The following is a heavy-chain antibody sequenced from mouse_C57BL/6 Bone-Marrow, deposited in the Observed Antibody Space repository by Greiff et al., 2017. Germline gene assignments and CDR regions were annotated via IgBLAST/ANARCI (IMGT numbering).Heavy chain of an antibody. CDR2: IDPNSGGT. V-gene: IGHV1-72*01. J-gene: IGHJ2*01. CDR3: ARGDY. CDR1: GYTFTSYW. Sequence: VQLQQPGAELVKPGASVKLSCKASGYTFTSYWMHWVKQRPGRGLERIGRIDPNSGGTKYNEKLKSKDTLTVDKLSSTAYMQLSILTSEDAAVYYCARGDYWGQGTTLTVSS.